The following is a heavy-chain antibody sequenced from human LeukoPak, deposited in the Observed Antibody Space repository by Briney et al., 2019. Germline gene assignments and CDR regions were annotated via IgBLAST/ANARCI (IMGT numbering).Heavy chain of an antibody. J-gene: IGHJ4*02. CDR1: GGSVSSGSYY. CDR2: IYYSGST. Sequence: TSETLSLTCTVSGGSVSSGSYYWSWIRQPPGKGLEWIGYIYYSGSTNYNPSLKSRVTMSLDTSKNQFSLKLSSVTAADTAVYYCARDTYDSSGYSKFDYWGQGTLVTVSS. V-gene: IGHV4-61*01. CDR3: ARDTYDSSGYSKFDY. D-gene: IGHD3-22*01.